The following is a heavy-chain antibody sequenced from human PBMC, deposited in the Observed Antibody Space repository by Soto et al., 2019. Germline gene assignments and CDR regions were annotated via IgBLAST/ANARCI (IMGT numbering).Heavy chain of an antibody. Sequence: QVQLQESGPGLVQPSKTLSLTCTVSGGSISSYYWSWIRQPPGKELQYIGYIYYSGSTNYNTSLKSRVTISDDTSTNQFSLTLSSVTAADTAVYYGARGWWERAGYGMDVWGQGTTVTVSS. CDR1: GGSISSYY. V-gene: IGHV4-59*08. J-gene: IGHJ6*02. CDR2: IYYSGST. CDR3: ARGWWERAGYGMDV. D-gene: IGHD1-26*01.